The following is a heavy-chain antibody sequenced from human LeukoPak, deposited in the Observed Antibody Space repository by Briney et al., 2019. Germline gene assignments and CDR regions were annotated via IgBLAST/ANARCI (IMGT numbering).Heavy chain of an antibody. Sequence: SETLSLTCTVSGGSISSSSYYWGWIRQPPGKGLEWIGSIYYSGSTNYNPSLKSRVTISVDTSKNQFSLKLSSVTAADTAVYYCARQSGQSKNFDYWGQGTLVTVSS. CDR2: IYYSGST. D-gene: IGHD3-10*01. CDR3: ARQSGQSKNFDY. CDR1: GGSISSSSYY. J-gene: IGHJ4*02. V-gene: IGHV4-39*07.